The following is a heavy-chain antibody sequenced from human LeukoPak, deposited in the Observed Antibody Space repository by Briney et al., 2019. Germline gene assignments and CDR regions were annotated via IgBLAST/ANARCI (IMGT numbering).Heavy chain of an antibody. D-gene: IGHD3-22*01. CDR2: INPSGGST. V-gene: IGHV1-46*01. Sequence: ASVKVSCKASGYTFTSYGISWVRQAPGQGLEWMGLINPSGGSTSYAREFQGRVTMTRDTSTNTVYMELSSLRSEDTAVYYCARSRYYFDSSGYNIWGQGTLVSVSS. CDR1: GYTFTSYG. J-gene: IGHJ4*02. CDR3: ARSRYYFDSSGYNI.